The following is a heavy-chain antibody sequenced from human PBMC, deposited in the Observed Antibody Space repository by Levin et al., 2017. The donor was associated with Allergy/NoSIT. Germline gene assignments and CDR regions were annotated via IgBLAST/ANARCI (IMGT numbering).Heavy chain of an antibody. V-gene: IGHV4-59*01. CDR1: GGSISSYY. Sequence: ASETLSLTCTVSGGSISSYYWSWIRQPPGKGLEWIGYIYYSGSTNYNPSLKSRVTISVDTSKNQFSLKLSSVTAADTAVYYCARDHFFALPFGKITYYGMDVWGQGTTVTVSS. CDR2: IYYSGST. J-gene: IGHJ6*02. D-gene: IGHD3-10*01. CDR3: ARDHFFALPFGKITYYGMDV.